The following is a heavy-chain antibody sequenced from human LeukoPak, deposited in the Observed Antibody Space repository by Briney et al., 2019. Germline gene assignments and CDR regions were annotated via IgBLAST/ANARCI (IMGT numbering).Heavy chain of an antibody. V-gene: IGHV4-34*01. CDR1: GGSFSGYY. CDR3: ARGSPLYFWSGYYPLYWFDP. D-gene: IGHD3-3*01. CDR2: INHSGST. J-gene: IGHJ5*02. Sequence: PSETLSLTCAVYGGSFSGYYWSWIRQPPGKGLEWIREINHSGSTNYNPSLKSRVTISVDTSKNQFSLKLSSVTAADTAVYYCARGSPLYFWSGYYPLYWFDPWGQGTLVTVSS.